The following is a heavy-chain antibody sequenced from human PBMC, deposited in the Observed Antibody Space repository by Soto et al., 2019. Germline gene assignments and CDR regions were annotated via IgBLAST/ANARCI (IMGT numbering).Heavy chain of an antibody. Sequence: SETLSLTCAVSGGSISSGSYSWSWIRQPPGKGLEWIGYIYHSGSTYYNPSLRSRVTISVDRSKNQFSLKLSSVTAADTAVYYCARGSPPSRWFDPWGQGTLVTSPQ. J-gene: IGHJ5*02. CDR2: IYHSGST. D-gene: IGHD2-15*01. V-gene: IGHV4-30-2*01. CDR1: GGSISSGSYS. CDR3: ARGSPPSRWFDP.